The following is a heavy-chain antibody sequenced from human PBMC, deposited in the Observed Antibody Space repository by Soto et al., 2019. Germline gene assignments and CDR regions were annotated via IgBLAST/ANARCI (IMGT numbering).Heavy chain of an antibody. CDR3: AREYSSAWKTVDY. V-gene: IGHV3-23*01. Sequence: EVQLLESGGGLVQPGRSLRLSCAASGFTFNSYAVSWVRQAPGKGLAWVSAISDIGGTTYYADSVKGRFTISRDNSKNTLYLQMNSLRAEDTAVYYCAREYSSAWKTVDYWGQGTLVTVSS. CDR1: GFTFNSYA. CDR2: ISDIGGTT. D-gene: IGHD6-19*01. J-gene: IGHJ4*02.